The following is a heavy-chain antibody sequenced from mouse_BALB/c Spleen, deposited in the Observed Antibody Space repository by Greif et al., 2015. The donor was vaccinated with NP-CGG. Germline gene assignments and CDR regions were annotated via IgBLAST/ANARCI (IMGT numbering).Heavy chain of an antibody. CDR1: GYTFTSYT. V-gene: IGHV1-4*01. CDR2: INPSSGYT. CDR3: ARGQLGPYYAMDY. Sequence: QVQLKQSGAELARPGASVKMPCKASGYTFTSYTMHWVKQRPGQGLEWIGYINPSSGYTNYNQKFKDKATLTADKSSSTAYMQLSSLTSEDSAVYYCARGQLGPYYAMDYWGQGTSVTVSS. D-gene: IGHD3-2*01. J-gene: IGHJ4*01.